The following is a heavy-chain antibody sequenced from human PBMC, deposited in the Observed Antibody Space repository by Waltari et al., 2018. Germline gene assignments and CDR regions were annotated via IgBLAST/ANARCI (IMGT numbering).Heavy chain of an antibody. V-gene: IGHV5-51*03. CDR2: IYPGDSDT. CDR1: GYSFTSYW. Sequence: EVQLVQSGAEVKKPGESLKISCKGSGYSFTSYWIGWVRQMPGKGLGWMGIIYPGDSDTRYSPSFQGQVTISADKSISTAYLQWSSLKASDTAMYYCARRDSYYYDSSAIEGYWFDPWGQGTLVTVSS. D-gene: IGHD3-22*01. CDR3: ARRDSYYYDSSAIEGYWFDP. J-gene: IGHJ5*02.